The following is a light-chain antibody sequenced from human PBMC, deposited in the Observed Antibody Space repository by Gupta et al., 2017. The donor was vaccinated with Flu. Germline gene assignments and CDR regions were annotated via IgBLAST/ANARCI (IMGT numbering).Light chain of an antibody. CDR3: QQANSFPRT. J-gene: IGKJ4*01. CDR1: QSIGSW. Sequence: DIQMTQSPSSVSASVGDRISITCRASQSIGSWLAWYQQKPGKAPKLLIYGASTLQSGVPSRFSGRGSGTDFTLTISSLKPEDLATYYCQQANSFPRTFGGGTKVEIK. CDR2: GAS. V-gene: IGKV1-12*01.